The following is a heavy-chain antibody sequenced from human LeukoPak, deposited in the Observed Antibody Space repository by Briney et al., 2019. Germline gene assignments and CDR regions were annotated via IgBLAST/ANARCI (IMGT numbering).Heavy chain of an antibody. Sequence: GGSLRLSCAASGFTFSNSGMSWVRQAPGKGLEWVSAISTDAGETHYADSVKGRFTISRDNSKNTLYLQMNSLRAEDTAVYYCAKVSTHYYGSGQDYYMDVWGKGTTVTISS. V-gene: IGHV3-23*01. D-gene: IGHD3-10*01. CDR2: ISTDAGET. CDR3: AKVSTHYYGSGQDYYMDV. J-gene: IGHJ6*03. CDR1: GFTFSNSG.